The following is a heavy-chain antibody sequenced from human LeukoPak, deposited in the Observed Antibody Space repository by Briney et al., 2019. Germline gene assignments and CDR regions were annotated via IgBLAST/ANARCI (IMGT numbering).Heavy chain of an antibody. V-gene: IGHV4-34*01. CDR2: INHSGST. CDR3: ARRAQGSSGYYGWFDP. D-gene: IGHD3-22*01. CDR1: GGSFSGYY. Sequence: SETLSLTCAVYGGSFSGYYWSWIRQPPGKGLEWIGEINHSGSTNYNPSLKSRVTISVDTSKNQFSLKLSSVTAADTAVYCCARRAQGSSGYYGWFDPWGQGTLVTVSS. J-gene: IGHJ5*02.